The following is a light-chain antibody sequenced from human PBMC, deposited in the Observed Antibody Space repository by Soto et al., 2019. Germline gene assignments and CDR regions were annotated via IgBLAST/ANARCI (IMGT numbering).Light chain of an antibody. CDR3: QQYNNWPRT. Sequence: PGERAILSCRASQTVNNNYLAWCQQKPGQAPRLLIYDASNRATGIPARFSGSGSGTEFTLTISSLQSEDFAVYYCQQYNNWPRTFGQGTKVDIK. V-gene: IGKV3D-15*01. CDR2: DAS. CDR1: QTVNNNY. J-gene: IGKJ1*01.